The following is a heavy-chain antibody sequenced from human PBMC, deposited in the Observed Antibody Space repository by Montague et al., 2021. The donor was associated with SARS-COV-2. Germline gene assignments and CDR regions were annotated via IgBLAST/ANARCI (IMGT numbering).Heavy chain of an antibody. J-gene: IGHJ5*02. CDR1: GFSLSTSEVG. V-gene: IGHV2-5*02. CDR2: IYGDDEN. CDR3: AHFGILRYFDP. D-gene: IGHD3-9*01. Sequence: PVLVKPTQTLTLTCTFSGFSLSTSEVGVGWIRQPPGKAPEFLALIYGDDENRYKPSLKSRLTITKVTSKNQVVLTMTNVDPVDTATYYCAHFGILRYFDPWGQGTLVTVSS.